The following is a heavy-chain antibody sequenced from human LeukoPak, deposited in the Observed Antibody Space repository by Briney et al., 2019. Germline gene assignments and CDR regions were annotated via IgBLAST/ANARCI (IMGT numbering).Heavy chain of an antibody. D-gene: IGHD6-6*01. CDR1: GYTFTAYY. CDR3: ARLPSLWQLVSSDASDI. V-gene: IGHV1-46*01. CDR2: INPSGGFT. J-gene: IGHJ3*02. Sequence: GASVKVSCKASGYTFTAYYIHWVRQTPGHGLEWMGIINPSGGFTSYAQKFQGRVTMTRDTSTSTVYMELSSLRSEDTAVYYCARLPSLWQLVSSDASDIWGQGTMVTVSS.